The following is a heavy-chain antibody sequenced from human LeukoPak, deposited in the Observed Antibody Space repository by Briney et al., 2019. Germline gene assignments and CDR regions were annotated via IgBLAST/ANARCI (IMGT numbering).Heavy chain of an antibody. D-gene: IGHD3-10*01. CDR2: IKQDGSEK. Sequence: GGSLRLSCAASGFTFSRYWMSWVRQAPGKGLEWVANIKQDGSEKYYVDSVKDRFTISRDNAKNSLYLQMNSLRAEDTALYYCAKIYYYGSGYNDAFDIWGQGTMVTVSS. CDR1: GFTFSRYW. J-gene: IGHJ3*02. CDR3: AKIYYYGSGYNDAFDI. V-gene: IGHV3-7*03.